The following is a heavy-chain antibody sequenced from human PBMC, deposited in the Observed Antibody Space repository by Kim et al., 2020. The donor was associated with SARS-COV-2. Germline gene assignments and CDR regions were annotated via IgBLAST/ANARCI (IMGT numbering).Heavy chain of an antibody. V-gene: IGHV1-24*01. CDR1: GYTVSELS. Sequence: ASVKVSCKVSGYTVSELSMHWVRQAPGKGLEWMGGYDPEDGEIIYPQKFQGRVTMTEDTSTDTAYMKLSSLTSEDTAVYFCVTMSLGSATVINYWGQGTLLTVSS. D-gene: IGHD1-26*01. CDR3: VTMSLGSATVINY. J-gene: IGHJ4*02. CDR2: YDPEDGEI.